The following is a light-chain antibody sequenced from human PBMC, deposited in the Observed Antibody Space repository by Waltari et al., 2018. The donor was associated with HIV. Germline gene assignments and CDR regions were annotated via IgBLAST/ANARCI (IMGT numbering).Light chain of an antibody. CDR1: ASAISFYHF. CDR3: SSYTSPNTLL. CDR2: SVN. V-gene: IGLV2-14*01. Sequence: QSALTQPASVSAFPGQSITLSCPGPASAISFYHFFSWYRQDPGKAPQLVMYSVNTRPSETSSRFSGLKSGNTASLRISGLQFEDEGDYYCSSYTSPNTLLFGGGTKLTV. J-gene: IGLJ3*02.